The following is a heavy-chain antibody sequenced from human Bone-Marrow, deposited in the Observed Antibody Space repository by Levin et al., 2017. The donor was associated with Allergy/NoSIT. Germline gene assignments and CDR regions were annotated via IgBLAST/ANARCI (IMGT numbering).Heavy chain of an antibody. Sequence: PGGSLRLSCAASGFTFGNYAMHWVRQPPGKGLEWVSGISWNSAKIGYGDSVKGRFTISRDNAKNSLYLQMNSLRAEDTAFYYCVKDIQTPEAPGMVLQFWGQGTLVMVSS. V-gene: IGHV3-9*01. CDR1: GFTFGNYA. D-gene: IGHD4-11*01. J-gene: IGHJ1*01. CDR3: VKDIQTPEAPGMVLQF. CDR2: ISWNSAKI.